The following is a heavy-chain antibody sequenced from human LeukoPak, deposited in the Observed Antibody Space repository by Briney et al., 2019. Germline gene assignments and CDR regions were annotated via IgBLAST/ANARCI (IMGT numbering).Heavy chain of an antibody. J-gene: IGHJ3*02. V-gene: IGHV3-48*01. Sequence: GGSLRLSCAASGFTFTISGMHWVRQAPGKGLEWVSFISPSSSTIFHADSVGGRFTISRDNAKNSLYLQMNNLRAEDTAMYYCAGASGAFDIWGQGTMVTVSS. D-gene: IGHD3-10*01. CDR2: ISPSSSTI. CDR3: AGASGAFDI. CDR1: GFTFTISG.